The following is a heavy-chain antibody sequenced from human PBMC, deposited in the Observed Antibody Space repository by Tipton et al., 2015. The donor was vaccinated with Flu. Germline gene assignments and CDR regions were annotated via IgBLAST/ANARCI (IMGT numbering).Heavy chain of an antibody. J-gene: IGHJ6*02. V-gene: IGHV4-59*01. Sequence: QVQLVQSGAEVKPSETLSLTCTVSDDSITYYYWSWIRQPPGKGLEWIGYIYYSGGTNYNPSLQSRLSISVDSSKNQLSLKLTSVTAADTAVYYCARARAPYYYYAMDVWGQGATVTVS. D-gene: IGHD3-10*01. CDR2: IYYSGGT. CDR3: ARARAPYYYYAMDV. CDR1: DDSITYYY.